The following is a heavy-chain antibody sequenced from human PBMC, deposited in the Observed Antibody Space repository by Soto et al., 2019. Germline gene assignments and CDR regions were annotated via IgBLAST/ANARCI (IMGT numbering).Heavy chain of an antibody. CDR1: GGSFSGYY. Sequence: LSLTCAVYGGSFSGYYWSWIRQPPGKGLEWIGEINHSGSTNYNPSLKSRVTISVDTSKNQFSLKLSSVTAADTAVYYCARQSPSFRGWYNYFDYCGQGTLVTVYS. CDR3: ARQSPSFRGWYNYFDY. V-gene: IGHV4-34*01. CDR2: INHSGST. D-gene: IGHD6-19*01. J-gene: IGHJ4*02.